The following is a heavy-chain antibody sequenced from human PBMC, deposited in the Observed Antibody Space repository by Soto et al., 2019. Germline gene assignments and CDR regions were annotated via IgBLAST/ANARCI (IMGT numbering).Heavy chain of an antibody. CDR2: ISPSGENT. J-gene: IGHJ3*01. Sequence: AGGSLRLSCEASRFTFTTSCMTWVRQAPQKGLEWVSTISPSGENTYYADSVKGRFTISRDNSKNMLNLQMNNLRAEDTAVYYCAKDWARGAFDVWGQATVVTVS. CDR1: RFTFTTSC. CDR3: AKDWARGAFDV. V-gene: IGHV3-23*01. D-gene: IGHD3-10*01.